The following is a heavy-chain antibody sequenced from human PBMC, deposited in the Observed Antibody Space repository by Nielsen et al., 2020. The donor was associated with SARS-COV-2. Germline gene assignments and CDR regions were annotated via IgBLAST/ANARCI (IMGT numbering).Heavy chain of an antibody. D-gene: IGHD1-26*01. CDR3: AKLLGGSLRDFLDI. CDR1: GFTFSSYA. Sequence: GESLKISCAASGFTFSSYAMHWVRQAPGKGLEWVAVISYDGSNKYYADSVKGRFTISRDNAKNSLYLQMNSLRAEDTALYYCAKLLGGSLRDFLDIWGQGTMVTVSS. CDR2: ISYDGSNK. J-gene: IGHJ3*02. V-gene: IGHV3-30-3*01.